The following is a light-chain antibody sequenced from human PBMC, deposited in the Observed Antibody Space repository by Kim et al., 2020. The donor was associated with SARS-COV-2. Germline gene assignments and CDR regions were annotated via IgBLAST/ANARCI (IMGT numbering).Light chain of an antibody. CDR2: DVG. V-gene: IGLV2-14*04. Sequence: QSITISCTGTSSDVGGYDYVSWYQQHPGKVPKLMIYDVGERPSGVSYRFSGSKSGNTASLTISGLQAEDEGDYYCSSYTSSSTVVFGGGTKLTVL. CDR3: SSYTSSSTVV. CDR1: SSDVGGYDY. J-gene: IGLJ3*02.